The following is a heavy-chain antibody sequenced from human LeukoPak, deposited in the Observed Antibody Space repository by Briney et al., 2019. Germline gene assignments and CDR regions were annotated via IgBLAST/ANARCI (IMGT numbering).Heavy chain of an antibody. Sequence: GGSLRLSCAASGLTFSDYSMTWVRQAPGKGLFWVSGISAGGGSTYYADSVKGRFSISRDNSRNTLYLQMNSLRAEDTAVYYCARQRDGYNPGYFDYWGQGTLVTVSS. CDR2: ISAGGGST. J-gene: IGHJ4*02. CDR3: ARQRDGYNPGYFDY. D-gene: IGHD5-24*01. CDR1: GLTFSDYS. V-gene: IGHV3-23*01.